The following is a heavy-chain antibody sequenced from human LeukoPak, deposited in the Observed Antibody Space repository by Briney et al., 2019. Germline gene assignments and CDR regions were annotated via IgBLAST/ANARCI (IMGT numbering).Heavy chain of an antibody. CDR2: IYYSGST. D-gene: IGHD2-2*01. V-gene: IGHV4-59*01. Sequence: SETLSLTCTVWGRSISSYYWSWIRQPPGKGLEWIGYIYYSGSTNYNPSLKSRVTISVDTSKNQFYLKLSSVTAADTAVYYCARDHHNCSSTSCYLWFDPWGQGTLVSVCS. CDR3: ARDHHNCSSTSCYLWFDP. J-gene: IGHJ5*02. CDR1: GRSISSYY.